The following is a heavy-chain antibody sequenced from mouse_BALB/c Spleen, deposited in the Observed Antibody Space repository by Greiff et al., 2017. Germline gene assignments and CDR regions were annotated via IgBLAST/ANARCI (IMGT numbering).Heavy chain of an antibody. J-gene: IGHJ3*01. CDR2: ISSGSSTI. V-gene: IGHV5-17*02. CDR3: ARGDGNLFAY. CDR1: GFTFSSFG. D-gene: IGHD2-1*01. Sequence: EVKVVESGGGLVQPGGSRKLSCAASGFTFSSFGMHWVRQAPEKGLEWVAYISSGSSTIYYADTVKGRFTISRDNPKNTLFLQMTSLRSEDTAMYYCARGDGNLFAYWGQGTLVTVSA.